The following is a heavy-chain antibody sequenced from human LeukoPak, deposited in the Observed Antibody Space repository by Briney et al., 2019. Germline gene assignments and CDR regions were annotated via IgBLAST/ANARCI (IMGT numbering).Heavy chain of an antibody. Sequence: GRSLRLSCAASGFIFSQYSMNWVRQAPGKGLEWVSHIRSSSETFYADSVKGRFTISRDNARNSLYLQMNNLRGEDTAMYYCARDAGNSGYGCDLWGQGTLVTVSS. V-gene: IGHV3-48*01. CDR2: IRSSSET. J-gene: IGHJ5*02. CDR3: ARDAGNSGYGCDL. D-gene: IGHD5-12*01. CDR1: GFIFSQYS.